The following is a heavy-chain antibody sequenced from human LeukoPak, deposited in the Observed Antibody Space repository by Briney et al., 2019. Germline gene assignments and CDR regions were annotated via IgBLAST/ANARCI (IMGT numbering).Heavy chain of an antibody. V-gene: IGHV3-49*03. D-gene: IGHD3-22*01. J-gene: IGHJ4*02. Sequence: GGSLRLSCTPSVFTLGDYAMSWFRQAPGNGLEWVGFIRSKAYGGTPEYAPSVKGRFTISRDDSKSIAYPQMNSLKTEDTAVYYCTRDRYYYDSSGYSYWGQGTLVTVSS. CDR3: TRDRYYYDSSGYSY. CDR1: VFTLGDYA. CDR2: IRSKAYGGTP.